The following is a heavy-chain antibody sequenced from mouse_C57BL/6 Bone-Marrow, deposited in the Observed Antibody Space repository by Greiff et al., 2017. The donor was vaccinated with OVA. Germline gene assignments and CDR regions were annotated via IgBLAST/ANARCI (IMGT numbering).Heavy chain of an antibody. J-gene: IGHJ4*01. CDR1: GYAFSSYW. D-gene: IGHD2-12*01. CDR2: IYPGDGDT. V-gene: IGHV1-80*01. Sequence: LQQSGASVKISCKASGYAFSSYWMNLVKQRPGKGLEWLGQIYPGDGDTNYNGKFKGKATLTADKSSSTAYMQLSSLTSEDSAVYCCARSPLHGYWGQGTSVTVSS. CDR3: ARSPLHGY.